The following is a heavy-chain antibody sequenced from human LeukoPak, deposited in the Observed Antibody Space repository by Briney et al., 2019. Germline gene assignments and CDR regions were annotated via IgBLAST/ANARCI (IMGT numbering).Heavy chain of an antibody. V-gene: IGHV4-59*12. Sequence: SETLSLTCTVSGGSISSYYWSWIRQPPGKGLEWIGYIYYSGSTNYNPSLKSRVTISVDTSKNQFSLKLSSGTAADTAVYYCARDQCIMITFGGVMSVLNDYWGQGTLVTVSS. D-gene: IGHD3-16*01. CDR1: GGSISSYY. J-gene: IGHJ4*02. CDR3: ARDQCIMITFGGVMSVLNDY. CDR2: IYYSGST.